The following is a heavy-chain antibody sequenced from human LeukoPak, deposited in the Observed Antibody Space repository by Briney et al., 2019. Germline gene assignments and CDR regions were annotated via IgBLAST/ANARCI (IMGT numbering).Heavy chain of an antibody. J-gene: IGHJ4*02. D-gene: IGHD4-23*01. CDR3: AAGDYGGNSVDY. Sequence: ASVKVSCKASGYTFTSYDINWVRQATGQGLVWMGWMNPNSGNTGYAQKFQGRVTMTRNTSISTAYMELSSLRSEDTAVYYCAAGDYGGNSVDYWGQGTLVTVSS. CDR1: GYTFTSYD. V-gene: IGHV1-8*01. CDR2: MNPNSGNT.